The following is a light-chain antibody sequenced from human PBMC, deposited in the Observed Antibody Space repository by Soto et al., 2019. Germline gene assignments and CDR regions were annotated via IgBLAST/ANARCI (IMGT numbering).Light chain of an antibody. V-gene: IGLV2-11*01. CDR1: SSDVGTYNY. CDR2: DVS. Sequence: QSALTQPRSVSGSPGQSVTVSCTGTSSDVGTYNYVSWFQHHPGKAPKLMIYDVSERPSGVPDRFSGSKSGNTASLTISGLQTEDEADYYCCSYAGSYTWVFGGGTKLTVL. CDR3: CSYAGSYTWV. J-gene: IGLJ3*02.